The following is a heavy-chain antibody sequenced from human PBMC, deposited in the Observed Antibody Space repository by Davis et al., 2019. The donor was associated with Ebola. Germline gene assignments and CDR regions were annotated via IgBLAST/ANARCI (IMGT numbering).Heavy chain of an antibody. CDR3: ARAIGGRGGWFDP. D-gene: IGHD3-16*01. J-gene: IGHJ5*02. Sequence: SETLSLTCAVYGGSFSGYYWSWIRQPPGKGLEWNGEINHSGSTNYNPSLKSRVTIPVATSTNQFSRKLRSVTAAETAVYYCARAIGGRGGWFDPWGQGTLVTVSS. CDR1: GGSFSGYY. V-gene: IGHV4-34*01. CDR2: INHSGST.